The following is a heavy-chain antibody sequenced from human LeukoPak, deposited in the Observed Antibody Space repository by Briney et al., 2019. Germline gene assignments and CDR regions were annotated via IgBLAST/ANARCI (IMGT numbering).Heavy chain of an antibody. CDR1: GFTFSSYW. J-gene: IGHJ4*02. CDR2: IKQDGSQK. D-gene: IGHD3-3*01. CDR3: ARGVPYASWSGPHYSDY. Sequence: GGSLRLSCAASGFTFSSYWMSWVRQAPGKGLEWVANIKQDGSQKYYVDSVKGRFNISRDNAKNSLYLQMNSLRAEDTAVYYCARGVPYASWSGPHYSDYWGQGTLVTVSS. V-gene: IGHV3-7*01.